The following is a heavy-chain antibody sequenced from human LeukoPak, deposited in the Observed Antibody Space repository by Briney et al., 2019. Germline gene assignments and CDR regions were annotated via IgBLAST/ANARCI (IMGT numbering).Heavy chain of an antibody. J-gene: IGHJ4*02. Sequence: ASVKVSCTASGYTFTSYAIHWVRQAPGQRLEWMGWISAGNGNTKYSQNFQGRVTFISDTSATTAFMELSSLRSEDAAVYYCARDSGSGNNDYWGQGTLVTVSS. CDR2: ISAGNGNT. CDR1: GYTFTSYA. D-gene: IGHD1-26*01. V-gene: IGHV1-3*01. CDR3: ARDSGSGNNDY.